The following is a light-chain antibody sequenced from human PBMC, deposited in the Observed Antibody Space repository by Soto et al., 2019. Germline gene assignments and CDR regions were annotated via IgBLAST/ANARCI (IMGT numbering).Light chain of an antibody. J-gene: IGLJ3*02. CDR1: SGDVGSYNL. Sequence: QSALTQPASVSGSPGQSITISCTGTSGDVGSYNLVSWYQQHPGKAPKLMIYEVSKRPSGVSNRFSGSKSGNTASLTISGLQAEDEADYYCCSYAGSRVFGGGTKVTVL. CDR3: CSYAGSRV. V-gene: IGLV2-23*02. CDR2: EVS.